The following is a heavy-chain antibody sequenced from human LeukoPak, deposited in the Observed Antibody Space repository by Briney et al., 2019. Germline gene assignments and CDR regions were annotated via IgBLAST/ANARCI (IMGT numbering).Heavy chain of an antibody. Sequence: PSETLSLTCTVSGYSISSGYYWGWIRQPPGKGLEWIGSIYHSGSTYYNPSLKSRVTISVDTSKNQFSLKLSSVTAADTAVYYCARVIHYGCNPRGAFDIWGQGTMVTVSS. CDR2: IYHSGST. J-gene: IGHJ3*02. D-gene: IGHD4-23*01. CDR1: GYSISSGYY. V-gene: IGHV4-38-2*02. CDR3: ARVIHYGCNPRGAFDI.